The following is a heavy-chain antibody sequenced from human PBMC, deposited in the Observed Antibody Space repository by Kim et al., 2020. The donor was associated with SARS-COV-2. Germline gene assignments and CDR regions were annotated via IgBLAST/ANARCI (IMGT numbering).Heavy chain of an antibody. D-gene: IGHD3-10*01. CDR1: GGTFSSYA. J-gene: IGHJ6*02. V-gene: IGHV1-69*10. Sequence: SVKVSCKASGGTFSSYAISWVRQAPGQGLEWMGWIIPILGIANYAQKFQGRVTITSDKSTSTAYMELSSLRSEDTAVDYCACQITMVRGVITTYGMDVWGQGTTVTVSS. CDR2: IIPILGIA. CDR3: ACQITMVRGVITTYGMDV.